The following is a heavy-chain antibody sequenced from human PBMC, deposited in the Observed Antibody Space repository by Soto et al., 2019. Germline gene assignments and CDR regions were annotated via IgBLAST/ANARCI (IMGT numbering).Heavy chain of an antibody. D-gene: IGHD2-21*02. CDR1: GYIFTSYG. Sequence: QVQLVQSGAEVKKPGASVKVSCKASGYIFTSYGISWVRQAPGQGLEWMGWISAYNGNTNYAQKLQGRVTMTTDTSTSTAYMELRSLRSDDTAVYYCARDQWGVGAVVVTDYWGQGTLVTVSS. J-gene: IGHJ4*02. CDR3: ARDQWGVGAVVVTDY. V-gene: IGHV1-18*01. CDR2: ISAYNGNT.